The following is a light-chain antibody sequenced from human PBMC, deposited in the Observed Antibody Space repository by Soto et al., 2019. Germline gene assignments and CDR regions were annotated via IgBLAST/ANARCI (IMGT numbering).Light chain of an antibody. Sequence: DIQMTQSPSSLSASVGDRVTITCRASQSISSYLNWYQQKPGKAPNLLIYAASILQSGVPSRFSGSGSGTDFTLTISSLQPEDFATYYCQQSYSTLTWTFGQGTKVDIK. CDR1: QSISSY. V-gene: IGKV1-39*01. CDR2: AAS. J-gene: IGKJ1*01. CDR3: QQSYSTLTWT.